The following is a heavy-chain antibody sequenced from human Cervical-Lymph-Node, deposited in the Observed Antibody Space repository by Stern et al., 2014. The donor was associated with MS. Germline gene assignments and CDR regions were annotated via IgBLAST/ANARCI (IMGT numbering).Heavy chain of an antibody. V-gene: IGHV1-69*01. CDR2: VMPMVGTS. Sequence: VQLVESGAEVKKPGSSGKVSCKTSGDTFSRHAISWLRQAPGQGLEWMGGVMPMVGTSNYAQKFQGRITVTADESTSTVYLELSSLRSEDTAVYYCARDSRGTVTTAVGFYYGMDVWGQGTTVTVSS. D-gene: IGHD1-14*01. J-gene: IGHJ6*02. CDR1: GDTFSRHA. CDR3: ARDSRGTVTTAVGFYYGMDV.